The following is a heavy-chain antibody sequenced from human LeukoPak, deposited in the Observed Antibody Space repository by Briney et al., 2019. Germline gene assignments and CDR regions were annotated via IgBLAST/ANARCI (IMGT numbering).Heavy chain of an antibody. CDR2: IIPLFRIL. J-gene: IGHJ4*01. Sequence: ASVKVSCKCFGLTFSSYAIRSVRPASAHRLLWLAAIIPLFRILNYAEKFQVRVTITADKSTSTAYRELSSMRSEDTAVYSCARDPLRLGELSTYWGHGTQVTVSS. CDR1: GLTFSSYA. D-gene: IGHD3-16*02. V-gene: IGHV1-69*17. CDR3: ARDPLRLGELSTY.